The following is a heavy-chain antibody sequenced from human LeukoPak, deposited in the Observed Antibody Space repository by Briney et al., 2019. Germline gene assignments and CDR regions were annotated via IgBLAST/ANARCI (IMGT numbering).Heavy chain of an antibody. J-gene: IGHJ2*01. Sequence: SETLSLTCTVSGGSISSSSYYWGWIRQPPGKGLEWIGSIYYSGSTYYNPSLKSRVTISVDTSKNQFSLKLSSVTAADTAVYYCARPLVVAGPSYWYFDLWGRGTLVTVSS. CDR2: IYYSGST. D-gene: IGHD6-19*01. CDR1: GGSISSSSYY. CDR3: ARPLVVAGPSYWYFDL. V-gene: IGHV4-39*01.